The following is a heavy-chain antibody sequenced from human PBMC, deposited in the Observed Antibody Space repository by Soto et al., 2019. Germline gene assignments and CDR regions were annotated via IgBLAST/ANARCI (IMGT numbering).Heavy chain of an antibody. V-gene: IGHV1-69*02. CDR3: ARADYYDSSGYYSYFDY. J-gene: IGHJ4*02. CDR1: GGTFSSYT. D-gene: IGHD3-22*01. Sequence: SVKVSCKASGGTFSSYTISWVRQAPGQGLEWMGRIIPILGIANYAQKFQGRDTITADKSTGTAYMELSSLRSEDTAVYYCARADYYDSSGYYSYFDYWGQGTLVTVSS. CDR2: IIPILGIA.